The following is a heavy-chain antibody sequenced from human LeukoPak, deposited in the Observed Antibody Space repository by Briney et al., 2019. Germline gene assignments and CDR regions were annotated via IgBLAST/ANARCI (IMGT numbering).Heavy chain of an antibody. J-gene: IGHJ4*02. CDR2: IYSAGST. Sequence: GGSLRLSCAASGFTFSSYGMHWVRQAPGKGLEWVSFIYSAGSTHYSDSVKGRFTISRDNSKNTLYLQMNGLRVEDTAVYYCARRAGAYSHPYDYWGQGTLVTVSS. V-gene: IGHV3-53*01. CDR1: GFTFSSYG. CDR3: ARRAGAYSHPYDY. D-gene: IGHD4/OR15-4a*01.